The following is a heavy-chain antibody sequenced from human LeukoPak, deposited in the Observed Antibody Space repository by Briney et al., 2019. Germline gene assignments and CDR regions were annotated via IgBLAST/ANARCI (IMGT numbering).Heavy chain of an antibody. J-gene: IGHJ4*02. V-gene: IGHV4-34*01. Sequence: PSETLSLTCAVYGGSFSGCYWSWIRQPPGKGLEWIGEINHSGSTNYNPSLKSRVTISVDTSKNQFSLKLSSVTAADTAVYYCARQPIYGDYPTYYFDYWGQGTLVTVSS. CDR1: GGSFSGCY. CDR2: INHSGST. D-gene: IGHD4-17*01. CDR3: ARQPIYGDYPTYYFDY.